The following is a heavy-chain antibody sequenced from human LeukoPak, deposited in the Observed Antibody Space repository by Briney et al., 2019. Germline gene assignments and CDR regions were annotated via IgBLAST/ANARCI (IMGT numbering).Heavy chain of an antibody. J-gene: IGHJ5*02. V-gene: IGHV3-23*01. CDR2: ISGTGVGT. Sequence: GGSLRLSCEVSGFTFSNYAMNWVRQAPGEGLEWVSTISGTGVGTYYADSVKGRFTISRDNSKSTLYLQMNSLGADDTAIYHCARTYSSSSYNWFDPWGQGTLVTVSS. D-gene: IGHD6-6*01. CDR3: ARTYSSSSYNWFDP. CDR1: GFTFSNYA.